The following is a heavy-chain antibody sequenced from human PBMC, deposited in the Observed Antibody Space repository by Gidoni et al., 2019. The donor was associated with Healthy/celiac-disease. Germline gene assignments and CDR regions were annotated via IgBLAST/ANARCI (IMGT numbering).Heavy chain of an antibody. CDR1: GFTFRDHY. CDR3: ARAPIAAAEYYYYYYGMDV. J-gene: IGHJ6*02. Sequence: EVQLVESGGGLVQPGGSLRLSCAASGFTFRDHYMDWVRQAPGKGLEWVGRTRTKANSYTTEYAASVKGRFTISRDDSKNSLYLQMNSLKTEDTAVYYCARAPIAAAEYYYYYYGMDVWGQGTTVTVSS. V-gene: IGHV3-72*01. D-gene: IGHD6-13*01. CDR2: TRTKANSYTT.